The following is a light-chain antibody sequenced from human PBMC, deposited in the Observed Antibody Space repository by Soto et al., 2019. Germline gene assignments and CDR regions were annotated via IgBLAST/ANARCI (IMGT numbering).Light chain of an antibody. V-gene: IGKV3-15*01. CDR1: QSIGSS. J-gene: IGKJ1*01. CDR2: GAS. CDR3: QQYDNWPPWT. Sequence: EIVMTQSPATLSVSPGERATLSCRASQSIGSSLAWYQQKPGQAPRLLIYGASTRATGIPARFSGSASGTEFTLTISSLQSEDFAVYYCQQYDNWPPWTFGQGTKVDIK.